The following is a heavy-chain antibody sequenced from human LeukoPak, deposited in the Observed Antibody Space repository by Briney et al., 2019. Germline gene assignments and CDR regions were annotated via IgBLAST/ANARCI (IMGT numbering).Heavy chain of an antibody. CDR1: GGSISSYY. J-gene: IGHJ4*02. CDR3: ARHKPPGRITRNYYFDY. D-gene: IGHD1-14*01. CDR2: IYYSGST. V-gene: IGHV4-59*08. Sequence: SETLSLTCTVSGGSISSYYWSWIRQPPGKGLEWIGYIYYSGSTYYNPSLKSRVTISVDTSKNQFSLKLSSVTAADTAVYYCARHKPPGRITRNYYFDYWGQGTLVTVSS.